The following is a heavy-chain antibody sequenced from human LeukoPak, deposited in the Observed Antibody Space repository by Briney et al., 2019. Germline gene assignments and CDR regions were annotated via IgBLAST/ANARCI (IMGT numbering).Heavy chain of an antibody. CDR3: ARHKRVLRYFDWSRSNWFDP. J-gene: IGHJ5*02. Sequence: PSETLSLTCAVYGGSFSGYYWSWIRQPPGKGLEWIGEINHSGSTNYNPSLKSRVTISVDTSKNQFSLKLSSVTAADTAVYYCARHKRVLRYFDWSRSNWFDPWGQGTLVTVSS. V-gene: IGHV4-34*01. CDR1: GGSFSGYY. CDR2: INHSGST. D-gene: IGHD3-9*01.